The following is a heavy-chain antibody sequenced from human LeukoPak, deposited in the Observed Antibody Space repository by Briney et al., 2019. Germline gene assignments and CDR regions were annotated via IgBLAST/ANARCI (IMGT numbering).Heavy chain of an antibody. Sequence: GESLKISCQGSGYTFRNYWIAWVRQMPGKGLEWMGIINSGDSDTRYSPSFQGQVTISADESTTTAYLQWSSLKASDTAMYYCARHRAAGGSYYYGADVWGQGTTVTVSS. J-gene: IGHJ6*02. V-gene: IGHV5-51*01. CDR2: INSGDSDT. D-gene: IGHD6-13*01. CDR1: GYTFRNYW. CDR3: ARHRAAGGSYYYGADV.